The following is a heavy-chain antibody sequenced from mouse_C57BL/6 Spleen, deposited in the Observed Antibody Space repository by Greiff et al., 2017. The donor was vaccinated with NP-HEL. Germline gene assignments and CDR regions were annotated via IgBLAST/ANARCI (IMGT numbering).Heavy chain of an antibody. CDR3: TRYDYPYYAMDY. CDR1: GYTFTDYE. D-gene: IGHD2-4*01. V-gene: IGHV1-15*01. J-gene: IGHJ4*01. CDR2: IDPETGGT. Sequence: QVQLQQSGAELVRPGASVTLSCKASGYTFTDYEMHWVKQTPVHGLEWIGAIDPETGGTAYNQKFKGKAILTADKSSSTAYMELRSLTSEDSAVYYCTRYDYPYYAMDYWGQGTSVTVSS.